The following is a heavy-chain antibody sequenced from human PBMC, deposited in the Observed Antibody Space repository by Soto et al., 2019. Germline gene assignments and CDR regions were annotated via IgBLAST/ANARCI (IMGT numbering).Heavy chain of an antibody. CDR3: ATRVYVILTGYANEFDY. J-gene: IGHJ4*02. CDR2: IYHSGST. CDR1: GGSISSSNW. V-gene: IGHV4-4*02. D-gene: IGHD3-9*01. Sequence: QVQLQESGPGLVKPSGTLSLTCAVSGGSISSSNWWSWVRQPPGKGLEWIGEIYHSGSTNYNPSLKSRVTISVDKSKNQFSLKLSSVTAADTAVYYCATRVYVILTGYANEFDYWGQGTLVTVSS.